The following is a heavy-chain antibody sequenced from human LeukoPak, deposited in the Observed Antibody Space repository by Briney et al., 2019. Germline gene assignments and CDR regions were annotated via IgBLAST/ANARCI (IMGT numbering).Heavy chain of an antibody. CDR2: IGPSGGDT. J-gene: IGHJ6*03. V-gene: IGHV3-23*01. D-gene: IGHD1-1*01. CDR1: GFTFSNFA. Sequence: QAGGSLRLSCEASGFTFSNFAMTWVRQAPGKGLEWVSTIGPSGGDTYYADSVKGRFTISRDSSKNMVYLQLRSLRAGDTAVYYCAKDGEVAPNWYYYMDVWGKGTTVTVSS. CDR3: AKDGEVAPNWYYYMDV.